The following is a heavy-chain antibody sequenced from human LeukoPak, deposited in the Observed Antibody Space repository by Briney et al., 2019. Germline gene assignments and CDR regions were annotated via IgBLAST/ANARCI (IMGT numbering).Heavy chain of an antibody. CDR1: GFTFTSSA. CDR3: AANYQGGGYYPIDY. CDR2: IVVGSGNT. J-gene: IGHJ4*02. D-gene: IGHD3-10*01. V-gene: IGHV1-58*02. Sequence: ASVKVSCKASGFTFTSSAMQWVRQPRGQRLEWIGWIVVGSGNTNYAQKFQERVTITRDMSTSTAYMELSSLRSEDTAVYYCAANYQGGGYYPIDYWGQGTLVTVSS.